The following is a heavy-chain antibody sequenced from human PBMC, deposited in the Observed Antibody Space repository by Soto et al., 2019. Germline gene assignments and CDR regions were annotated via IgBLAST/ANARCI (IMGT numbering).Heavy chain of an antibody. D-gene: IGHD3-10*01. CDR1: GFTFSSYG. Sequence: GGSLRLSCAASGFTFSSYGMHWVRQAPGKGLEWVAVIWYDGSNKYYADSVKGRFTISRDNSKNTLYLQMNSLRAEDTAVYYCARDSPPRGSGSYYLFDYWGQGTLVTVSS. CDR3: ARDSPPRGSGSYYLFDY. CDR2: IWYDGSNK. V-gene: IGHV3-33*01. J-gene: IGHJ4*02.